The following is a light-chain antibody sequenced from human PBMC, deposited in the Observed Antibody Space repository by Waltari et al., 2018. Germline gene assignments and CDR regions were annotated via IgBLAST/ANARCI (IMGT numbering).Light chain of an antibody. CDR1: SSNIGSNA. V-gene: IGLV1-36*01. CDR2: YVD. CDR3: STWDDRLSGPV. J-gene: IGLJ3*02. Sequence: QPLLTQPPSVSEAPRQRVTISCSGSSSNIGSNAVSWFQQLPGRSPKVLIDYVDGPVSGVSDRFSASKSGTSAFLAISGLQSEDEADYFCSTWDDRLSGPVFGGGTKLTVL.